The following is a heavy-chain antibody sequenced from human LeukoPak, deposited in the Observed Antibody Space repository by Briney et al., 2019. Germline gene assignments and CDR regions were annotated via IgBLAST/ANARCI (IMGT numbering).Heavy chain of an antibody. CDR1: GGSFSGYY. D-gene: IGHD6-6*01. CDR3: ARGSLRARAFDI. V-gene: IGHV4-34*01. J-gene: IGHJ3*02. CDR2: INHSGST. Sequence: KASETLSLTCAVYGGSFSGYYWSWIRQPPGKGLEWIGEINHSGSTNHNPSLKSRVTISVDTYKNQFSLKLSSVTAADTAVYYCARGSLRARAFDIWGQGTMVTVSS.